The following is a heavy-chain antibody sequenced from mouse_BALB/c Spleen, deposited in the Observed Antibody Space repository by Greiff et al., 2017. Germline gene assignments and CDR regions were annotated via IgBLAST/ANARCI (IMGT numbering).Heavy chain of an antibody. Sequence: EVKVVESGGDLVKPGGSLKLSCAASGFTFSSYGMSWVRQTPDKRLEWVATISSGGSYTYYPDSVKGRFTISRDNAKNTLYLQMSSLRSEDTAMYYCARSYGSRKDYFDDWGQGTTLTVSS. V-gene: IGHV5-6*01. CDR2: ISSGGSYT. CDR3: ARSYGSRKDYFDD. CDR1: GFTFSSYG. D-gene: IGHD1-1*01. J-gene: IGHJ2*01.